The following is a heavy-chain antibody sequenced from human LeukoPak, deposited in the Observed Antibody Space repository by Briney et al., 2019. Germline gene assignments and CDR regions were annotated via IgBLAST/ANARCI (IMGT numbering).Heavy chain of an antibody. CDR3: ARDYTGGGIPFDY. CDR2: ISYSGST. D-gene: IGHD4-23*01. Sequence: PSETLSLTCTVSGGSISSYYWSWIRQPPGKGLEWIGYISYSGSTNYNPSLKSRVTISVDKSKNQFSLRLSSVTAADTAVYYCARDYTGGGIPFDYWGQGTLVTVSS. CDR1: GGSISSYY. J-gene: IGHJ4*02. V-gene: IGHV4-59*12.